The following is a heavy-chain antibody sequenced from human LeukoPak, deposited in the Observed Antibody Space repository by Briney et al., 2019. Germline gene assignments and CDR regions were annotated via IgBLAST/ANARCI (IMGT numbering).Heavy chain of an antibody. Sequence: GGSLRLSCAASVFTFSSYAMSWLRQAPGKALEWVSAISGSGGSTYYADSEKARFTISRDNSKNTLYLQMNSLRAEDTAVYYCANFYGGKGYWGQGTLVTVSS. CDR2: ISGSGGST. D-gene: IGHD4-23*01. J-gene: IGHJ4*02. CDR1: VFTFSSYA. V-gene: IGHV3-23*01. CDR3: ANFYGGKGY.